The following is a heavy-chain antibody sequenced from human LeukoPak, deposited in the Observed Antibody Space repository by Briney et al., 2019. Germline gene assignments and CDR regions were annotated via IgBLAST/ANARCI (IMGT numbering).Heavy chain of an antibody. J-gene: IGHJ6*03. Sequence: GGSLRLSCAASGFTFSSYSMNWVRQAPGKGLEWVSSISSSSSYIYYADSVKGRLTISRDNAKNSLYLQMNSLRAEDTAVYYCARGRAGTNYYYYYYMDVWGKGTTVTVSS. D-gene: IGHD1-14*01. CDR1: GFTFSSYS. CDR3: ARGRAGTNYYYYYYMDV. CDR2: ISSSSSYI. V-gene: IGHV3-21*01.